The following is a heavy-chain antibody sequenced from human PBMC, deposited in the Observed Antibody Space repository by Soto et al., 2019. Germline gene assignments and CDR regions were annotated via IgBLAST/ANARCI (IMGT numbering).Heavy chain of an antibody. CDR2: IYSGGST. J-gene: IGHJ6*02. Sequence: GGSLRLSCAASGFTVSSNYMSWVRQAPGKGLEWVSVIYSGGSTYYADSVKGRFTISRDNSKNTLYLQMNSLRAEDTAVYYCARDTQWLGSYYYYGMDVWGQGTTVTVSS. CDR3: ARDTQWLGSYYYYGMDV. CDR1: GFTVSSNY. V-gene: IGHV3-53*01. D-gene: IGHD6-19*01.